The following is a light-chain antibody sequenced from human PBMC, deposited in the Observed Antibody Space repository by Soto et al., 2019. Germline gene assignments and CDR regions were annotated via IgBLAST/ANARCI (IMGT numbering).Light chain of an antibody. CDR2: APS. J-gene: IGKJ4*02. V-gene: IGKV3-15*01. CDR3: QQYNNRPHT. CDR1: QSISST. Sequence: EIVMTQSPVPLSVSPGERATLSCRASQSISSTLAWYQLKPAQSPRLLIYAPSTMATGIPARFSGSGSGTEFTLTISSLQSEDCAVYYCQQYNNRPHTFGGGTKVEIK.